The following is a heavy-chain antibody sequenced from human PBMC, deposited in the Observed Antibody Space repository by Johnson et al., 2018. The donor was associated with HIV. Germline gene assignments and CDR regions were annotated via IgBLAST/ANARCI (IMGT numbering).Heavy chain of an antibody. D-gene: IGHD5-18*01. CDR2: ISYDGNNK. CDR3: ARDWTSSLLTSMASYAFDI. J-gene: IGHJ3*02. CDR1: GFTFSSYA. V-gene: IGHV3-30-3*01. Sequence: QVLLVESGGGLVQPGRSLRLSCVASGFTFSSYAMHSVRQAPGKGLEGGTVISYDGNNKYYADSVKGRFPISRDNSKNTLYLQMNSLRAEDTAVYYCARDWTSSLLTSMASYAFDIWGQGTMVTVSS.